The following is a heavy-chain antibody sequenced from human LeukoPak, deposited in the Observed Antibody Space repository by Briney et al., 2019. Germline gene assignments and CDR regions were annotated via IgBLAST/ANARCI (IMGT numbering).Heavy chain of an antibody. V-gene: IGHV6-1*01. D-gene: IGHD1-26*01. CDR1: GDSLYSNSAV. J-gene: IGHJ3*02. CDR3: ARDRGGSYFVVGFDI. Sequence: KASQTLSLTCAISGDSLYSNSAVWHSTRQAPSSGVGWMGRSCYRPKWHKDYAASVNSRINIKPATSKNQFSLQLNSVTPEYTAGYYCARDRGGSYFVVGFDIWGQGTMVTVSS. CDR2: SCYRPKWHK.